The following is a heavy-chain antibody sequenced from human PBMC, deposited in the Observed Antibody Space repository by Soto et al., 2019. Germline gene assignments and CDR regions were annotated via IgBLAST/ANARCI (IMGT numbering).Heavy chain of an antibody. CDR3: SGAIVGASIVLGRYYGRDV. D-gene: IGHD1-26*01. V-gene: IGHV1-69*01. J-gene: IGHJ6*02. CDR1: GGTFSRDA. Sequence: QGQLVQSGAEVNKPGSSVNVSCKAAGGTFSRDAISWVRKAPGQGLEWMGGIIPIFGTANYAQKWQGRVTITADESPSTAYMELSSLRSGDTAVYYCSGAIVGASIVLGRYYGRDVWGQWTTVTAS. CDR2: IIPIFGTA.